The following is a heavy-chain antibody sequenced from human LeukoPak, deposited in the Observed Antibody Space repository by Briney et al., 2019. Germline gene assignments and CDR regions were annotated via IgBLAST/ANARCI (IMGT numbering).Heavy chain of an antibody. V-gene: IGHV3-11*01. CDR3: AREAWRIYDSSGDRPSDPPN. CDR2: ISSSGSTI. D-gene: IGHD3-22*01. J-gene: IGHJ4*02. CDR1: GFTFSDYY. Sequence: GGSLRLSCAASGFTFSDYYMSWIRQAPGKGLEWVSYISSSGSTIYYADSVKGRFTISRDNAKNSLYLQMNSLRAEDAAVYYCAREAWRIYDSSGDRPSDPPNWGQGTLVTVSS.